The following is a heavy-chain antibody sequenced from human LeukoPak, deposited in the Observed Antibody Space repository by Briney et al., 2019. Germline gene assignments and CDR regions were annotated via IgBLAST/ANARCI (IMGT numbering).Heavy chain of an antibody. Sequence: PGGSLRLSCAASGFTVSSSYMSWVRQAPGKGLEWVSVIYSGGSTYYADSVKGRFTISRDNSKNTLYLQMNSLRAEDTAVYYCARVRTDYWGPGWFDPWGQGTLVTVSS. V-gene: IGHV3-66*01. CDR2: IYSGGST. D-gene: IGHD7-27*01. J-gene: IGHJ5*02. CDR3: ARVRTDYWGPGWFDP. CDR1: GFTVSSSY.